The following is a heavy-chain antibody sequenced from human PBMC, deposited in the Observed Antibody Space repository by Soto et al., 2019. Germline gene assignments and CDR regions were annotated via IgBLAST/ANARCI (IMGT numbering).Heavy chain of an antibody. CDR2: ISGSGVTT. CDR3: AKGTTRGWSSFAT. Sequence: EVQLLESGGGLIQPGGSLRLSCAASGFTFSSYSMNWVRQAPGKGLEWVSYISGSGVTTYYADFVKGRFTVSRDNSKNTLYLELNSLRAEDTALYYCAKGTTRGWSSFATWGRGTRVTVSS. V-gene: IGHV3-23*01. D-gene: IGHD1-26*01. CDR1: GFTFSSYS. J-gene: IGHJ5*02.